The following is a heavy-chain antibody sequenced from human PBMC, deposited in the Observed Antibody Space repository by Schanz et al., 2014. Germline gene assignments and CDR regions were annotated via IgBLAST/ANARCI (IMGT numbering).Heavy chain of an antibody. CDR3: AKYRAMVRGVNRGSFDR. D-gene: IGHD3-10*01. J-gene: IGHJ4*02. V-gene: IGHV3-23*04. Sequence: EVHLVESGGGLVQPGGSLRLSCEASGFTFSSCAMTWVRQAPGKGLEWVSGITGSGASRDYAVSVKGRFTISRDNSKNTLYLQMNSLRAEDTAVYYCAKYRAMVRGVNRGSFDRWGQGTLVTVSS. CDR2: ITGSGASR. CDR1: GFTFSSCA.